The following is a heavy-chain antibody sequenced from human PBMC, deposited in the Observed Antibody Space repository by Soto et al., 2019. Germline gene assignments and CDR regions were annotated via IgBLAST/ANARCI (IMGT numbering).Heavy chain of an antibody. J-gene: IGHJ3*02. D-gene: IGHD2-2*01. CDR1: GYTVSNYA. CDR2: INAGNGNT. V-gene: IGHV1-3*01. Sequence: ASVKIGCKSSGYTVSNYAVHVVFQAPGQRPEWMGWINAGNGNTKFSQRFQGRVTITRDTSANIAYMELSSLTSEDTAVYYCARAGFCSTTSCSDALDSWGQGTMVTVSS. CDR3: ARAGFCSTTSCSDALDS.